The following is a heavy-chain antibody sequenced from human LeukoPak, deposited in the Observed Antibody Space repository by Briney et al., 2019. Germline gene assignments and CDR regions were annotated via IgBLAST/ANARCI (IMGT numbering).Heavy chain of an antibody. D-gene: IGHD2-15*01. CDR3: ATQQCSGGSCYSRAIWFDP. Sequence: KASETLSLTCTVSGGSISSSSYYWGWIRQPPGKGLEWIASMYHSGNTYYNPSLGSRVTVSVDTSKNQFSLKLNSVTAADTAVYYCATQQCSGGSCYSRAIWFDPWGQGTLITVSS. CDR2: MYHSGNT. J-gene: IGHJ5*02. CDR1: GGSISSSSYY. V-gene: IGHV4-39*01.